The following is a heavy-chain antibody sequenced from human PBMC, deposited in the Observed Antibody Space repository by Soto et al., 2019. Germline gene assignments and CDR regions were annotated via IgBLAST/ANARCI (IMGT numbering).Heavy chain of an antibody. V-gene: IGHV3-33*01. Sequence: VQLVESGGGVAQPGGSLRLSCTTSGFTFNTYGMHWVRQAPGKGLEWVAIIWYDGSNKYYADSVKGRFTISRDNSKNTLYLQMNSLGAEDTALYYCARADCTGAYCYSWPFNYGVDVWGQGTTVTVSS. CDR1: GFTFNTYG. D-gene: IGHD2-15*01. CDR2: IWYDGSNK. J-gene: IGHJ6*02. CDR3: ARADCTGAYCYSWPFNYGVDV.